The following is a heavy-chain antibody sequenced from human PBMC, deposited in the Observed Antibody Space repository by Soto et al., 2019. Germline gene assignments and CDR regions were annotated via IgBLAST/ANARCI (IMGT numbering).Heavy chain of an antibody. CDR1: GFTFSSYG. CDR3: AKGGDGAVVAFDY. Sequence: QVQLVESGGGVVQPGRSLRLSCAASGFTFSSYGMHWVRQAPGKGLEWVAVISYDGSNKYYADSVKGRFTISRDNSKNTLYLQMNSLRAEDTAVYYCAKGGDGAVVAFDYWGQGTLVTVS. V-gene: IGHV3-30*18. J-gene: IGHJ4*02. CDR2: ISYDGSNK. D-gene: IGHD2-15*01.